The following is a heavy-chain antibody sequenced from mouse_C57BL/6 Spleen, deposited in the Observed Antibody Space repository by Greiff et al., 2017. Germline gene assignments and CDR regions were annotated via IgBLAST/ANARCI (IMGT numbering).Heavy chain of an antibody. CDR2: ISPGSGST. D-gene: IGHD3-2*02. Sequence: QVQLQQPGAELVKPGASVKMSCKASGYTFTSYWITWVKQRPGQGLEWIGDISPGSGSTNYNEKFKSKATLTVDTSSSTAYMQLSSLTSEDSAVYYCARQLRRPLYYLDYWGQGTTLTVSS. CDR3: ARQLRRPLYYLDY. CDR1: GYTFTSYW. J-gene: IGHJ2*01. V-gene: IGHV1-55*01.